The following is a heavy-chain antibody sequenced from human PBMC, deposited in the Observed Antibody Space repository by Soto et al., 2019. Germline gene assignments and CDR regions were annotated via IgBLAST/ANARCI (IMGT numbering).Heavy chain of an antibody. CDR1: GYTFTSYG. D-gene: IGHD3-16*01. Sequence: GASVKVSCKASGYTFTSYGISWVRQAPGQGLEWMGGIIPIFGTANYAQKFQGRVTITADESTSTAYMELSSLRSEDTAVYYCARASFMTFSIDYWGQGTLVTVSS. CDR3: ARASFMTFSIDY. CDR2: IIPIFGTA. J-gene: IGHJ4*02. V-gene: IGHV1-69*13.